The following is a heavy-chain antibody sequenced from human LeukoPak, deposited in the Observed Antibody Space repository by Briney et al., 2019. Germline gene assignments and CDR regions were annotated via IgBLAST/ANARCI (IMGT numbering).Heavy chain of an antibody. CDR3: AKINNVDDF. CDR2: ISPDGNRE. CDR1: GFTFRIFG. D-gene: IGHD1/OR15-1a*01. J-gene: IGHJ4*02. Sequence: GGSLRLSCAASGFTFRIFGIHGVREAPGKGLEWVAAISPDGNREYYTESVKGRFTVSRDNSNNMIYLQINSLRGDDSAVYYCAKINNVDDFWGQGTLVTVSS. V-gene: IGHV3-30*18.